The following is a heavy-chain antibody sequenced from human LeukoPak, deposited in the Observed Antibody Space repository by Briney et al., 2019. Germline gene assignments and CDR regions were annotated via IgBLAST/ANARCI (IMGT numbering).Heavy chain of an antibody. V-gene: IGHV3-30*02. CDR3: ALTGIAAAGTVDY. J-gene: IGHJ4*02. CDR2: IQYDGGTG. Sequence: GGSLRLSCAASGFTFGGSGMHWVRQAQPKGMDWVAFIQYDGGTGYYADSVNGRFTTSRDNSKNTLYLQMNSLRAEDTAVYYCALTGIAAAGTVDYWGQGTLVTVSS. CDR1: GFTFGGSG. D-gene: IGHD6-13*01.